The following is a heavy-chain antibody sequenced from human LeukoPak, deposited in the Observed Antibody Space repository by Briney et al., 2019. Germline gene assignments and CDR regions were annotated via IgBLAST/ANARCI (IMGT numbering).Heavy chain of an antibody. CDR3: ARVGRLGIGRYYGMDV. J-gene: IGHJ6*02. CDR2: ISAYNGNT. V-gene: IGHV1-18*01. Sequence: GASVKVSCKASGGTFSSYAISWVRQAPGQGLEWMGWISAYNGNTNYAQKLQGRVTMTTDTSTSTAYMELRSLRSDDTAVYYCARVGRLGIGRYYGMDVWGQGTTVTVSS. CDR1: GGTFSSYA. D-gene: IGHD2-15*01.